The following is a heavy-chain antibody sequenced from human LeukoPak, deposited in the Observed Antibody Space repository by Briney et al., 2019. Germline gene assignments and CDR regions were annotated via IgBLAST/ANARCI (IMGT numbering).Heavy chain of an antibody. D-gene: IGHD3-3*01. CDR1: GFTFSSYA. CDR2: ISGSGGST. Sequence: GGSLRLSCAASGFTFSSYAMSWVRQAPGKGLEWVSAISGSGGSTYYADSVKGRFTISRDNSKNTLYLQMNSLRAEDTVVYYCAKDSLGFGVVKDYYYYYMDVWGKGTTVTVSS. J-gene: IGHJ6*03. V-gene: IGHV3-23*01. CDR3: AKDSLGFGVVKDYYYYYMDV.